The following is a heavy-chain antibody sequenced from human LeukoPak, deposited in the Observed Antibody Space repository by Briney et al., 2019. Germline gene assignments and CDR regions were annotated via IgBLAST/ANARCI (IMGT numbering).Heavy chain of an antibody. CDR1: GGSISSSNW. CDR3: ARSITVAGPMSWFDP. J-gene: IGHJ5*02. Sequence: PSETLSLTCAVSGGSISSSNWWSWVRQPPGKGLEWIGEIYHSGSTNYNPSLKSRVTISVDTSKNQFSLKLSSVTAADTAVYYCARSITVAGPMSWFDPWGQGTLVTVSS. V-gene: IGHV4-4*02. D-gene: IGHD6-19*01. CDR2: IYHSGST.